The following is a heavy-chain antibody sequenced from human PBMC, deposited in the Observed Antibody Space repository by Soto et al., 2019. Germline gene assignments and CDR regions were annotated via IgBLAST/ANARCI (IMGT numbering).Heavy chain of an antibody. CDR3: ARVHCSTGTCLDGLDF. V-gene: IGHV6-1*01. CDR1: GDSVSSNGAC. CDR2: IYYRSKWFH. D-gene: IGHD2-15*01. Sequence: PSRTLSLTCVMSGDSVSSNGACWNWIRQSPSRGLQWLGRIYYRSKWFHDYAASVESRMAINPDTSRNQFSLQLNYVTPEDTAVYYCARVHCSTGTCLDGLDFWGQGTTVTVSS. J-gene: IGHJ6*02.